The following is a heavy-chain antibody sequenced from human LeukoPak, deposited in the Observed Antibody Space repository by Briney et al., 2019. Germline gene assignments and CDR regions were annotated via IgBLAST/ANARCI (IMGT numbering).Heavy chain of an antibody. CDR3: VREGYFVLDF. CDR2: TKKDGSEK. V-gene: IGHV3-7*01. D-gene: IGHD2-21*01. CDR1: GFTFSTSW. Sequence: GSLRLSCGASGFTFSTSWMSWVRQAPGKGLEWVANTKKDGSEKYYVDSVEGRFTIARDNAKNSLYLQMNSMRVEDTVVYYCVREGYFVLDFWGQGALVTVSS. J-gene: IGHJ4*02.